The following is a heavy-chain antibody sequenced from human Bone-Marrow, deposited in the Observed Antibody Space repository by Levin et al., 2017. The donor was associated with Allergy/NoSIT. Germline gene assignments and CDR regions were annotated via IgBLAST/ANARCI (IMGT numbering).Heavy chain of an antibody. CDR1: GFTFATYD. V-gene: IGHV3-23*01. CDR2: IVPSGAV. J-gene: IGHJ4*02. Sequence: GASVKVSCAASGFTFATYDMDWVRQAPGKGPEWVSGIVPSGAVYYADSVKGRFTISRDNYRNTLFLQMHNLRVEDTAIYYCVKEGGTLNSWDYFDYWGLGTLVTVSS. D-gene: IGHD1-14*01. CDR3: VKEGGTLNSWDYFDY.